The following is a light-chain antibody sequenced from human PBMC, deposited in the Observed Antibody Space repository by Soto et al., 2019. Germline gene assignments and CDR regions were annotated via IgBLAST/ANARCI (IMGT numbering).Light chain of an antibody. CDR3: QVWESSSDHVV. CDR2: DDS. Sequence: SYELTQPPSVSVAPGQTARLPCEGNNIGTRSVHWYQQKPGQAPVLVVYDDSDRPLGITERFSGSSSGNTDPLTFRWVEAEDEADYYCQVWESSSDHVVFGGGTKLTVL. CDR1: NIGTRS. J-gene: IGLJ2*01. V-gene: IGLV3-21*02.